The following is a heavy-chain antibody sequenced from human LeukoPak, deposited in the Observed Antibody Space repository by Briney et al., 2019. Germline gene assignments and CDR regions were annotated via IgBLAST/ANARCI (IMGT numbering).Heavy chain of an antibody. CDR1: GGSISSGGYY. CDR3: AREMRSVVPAATWFDP. V-gene: IGHV4-31*03. J-gene: IGHJ5*02. Sequence: PSQTLSLTCTVSGGSISSGGYYWICIRQHPGKGLEWIGYIYYSGSTYYNPSLKSRVTISVDTSKNQFSLKLSSVTAAATAVYYCAREMRSVVPAATWFDPWGQGTLVTVSS. D-gene: IGHD2-2*01. CDR2: IYYSGST.